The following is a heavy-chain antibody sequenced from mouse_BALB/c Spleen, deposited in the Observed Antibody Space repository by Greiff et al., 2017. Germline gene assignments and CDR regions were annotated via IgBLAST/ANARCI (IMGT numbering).Heavy chain of an antibody. Sequence: VQLQQSGAELMKPGASVKLSCKVTGYSFSSYWIEGVKQRPGHGLEWIGEILPGSGSTNYNEKFKGKGTITADTSSNTAYMQLSSLTSEDSAVYYCARYYDYDEGFDYWGQGTTLTVSS. CDR3: ARYYDYDEGFDY. J-gene: IGHJ2*01. CDR2: ILPGSGST. D-gene: IGHD2-4*01. CDR1: GYSFSSYW. V-gene: IGHV1-9*01.